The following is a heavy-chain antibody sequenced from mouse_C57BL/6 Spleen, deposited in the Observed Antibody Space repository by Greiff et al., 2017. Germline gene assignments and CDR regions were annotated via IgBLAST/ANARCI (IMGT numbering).Heavy chain of an antibody. V-gene: IGHV3-8*01. Sequence: EVQLVESGPGLAKPSPTLSLTCSATGYSITSDYLNWIRKFPGNKLEYMGYISYSGSTYYNPSLKRRISITRDTSKNQYYLQLKSVTTEDTATYYCAGCGNYDYWYFDGWGTGTTVTVSS. CDR1: GYSITSDY. CDR2: ISYSGST. D-gene: IGHD2-1*01. CDR3: AGCGNYDYWYFDG. J-gene: IGHJ1*03.